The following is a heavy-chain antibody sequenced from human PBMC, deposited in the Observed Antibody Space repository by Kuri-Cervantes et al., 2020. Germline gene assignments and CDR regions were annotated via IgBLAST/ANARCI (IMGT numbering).Heavy chain of an antibody. J-gene: IGHJ4*02. CDR1: GFTFDDYA. CDR3: ARSTGYYFDY. CDR2: ISWNSGSI. Sequence: GGSLRLSCAASGFTFDDYAMHWVRQAPGKGLEWVSGISWNSGSIGYADSVKGRFTISRDNAKNSLYPQMNSLRAEDTAVYYCARSTGYYFDYWGQGTLVTVSS. V-gene: IGHV3-9*01.